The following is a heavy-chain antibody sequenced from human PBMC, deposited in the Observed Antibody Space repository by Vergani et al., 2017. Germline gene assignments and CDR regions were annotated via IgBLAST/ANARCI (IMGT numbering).Heavy chain of an antibody. J-gene: IGHJ6*02. CDR2: IYPGDSDT. D-gene: IGHD2-21*02. CDR3: ARHGEDKNCGGDCYSGYYYGMDV. Sequence: EVQLVQSGAEVKKPEESLKISCKGSGYSFTSYWIGWVRQMPGKGLEWMGIIYPGDSDTRYSPSFQGQVTISADKSISTAYLQWSSLKASDTAMYYCARHGEDKNCGGDCYSGYYYGMDVWGQGTTVTVSS. V-gene: IGHV5-51*01. CDR1: GYSFTSYW.